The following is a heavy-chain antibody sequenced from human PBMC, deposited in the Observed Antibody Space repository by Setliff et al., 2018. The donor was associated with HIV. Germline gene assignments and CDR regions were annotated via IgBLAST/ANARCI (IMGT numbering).Heavy chain of an antibody. V-gene: IGHV3-74*01. D-gene: IGHD1-1*01. CDR1: GFTLSNYW. CDR3: ARLGKHDAGIFDY. Sequence: PSETLRLSCAASGFTLSNYWMHWVRQAPGKGLVWVSRINTDGRTTSYADSVQGRFTISRDNAKNTLYLQMNSLRAEDTALYYCARLGKHDAGIFDYWGQGTLVTVSS. J-gene: IGHJ4*02. CDR2: INTDGRTT.